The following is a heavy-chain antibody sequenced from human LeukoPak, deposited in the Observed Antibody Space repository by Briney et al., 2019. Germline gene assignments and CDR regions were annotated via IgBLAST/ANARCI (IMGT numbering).Heavy chain of an antibody. D-gene: IGHD5-12*01. Sequence: ASVKVSCKASGYTFTSYDINWVRQATGQGLEWMGWMNPNSGNTGYAQKFQGRVTITRNTSISTAYMELSSLRSEDTAVYYCARGSGWLRGYYYYYMDVWGKGTTVTVSS. CDR2: MNPNSGNT. J-gene: IGHJ6*03. CDR3: ARGSGWLRGYYYYYMDV. V-gene: IGHV1-8*03. CDR1: GYTFTSYD.